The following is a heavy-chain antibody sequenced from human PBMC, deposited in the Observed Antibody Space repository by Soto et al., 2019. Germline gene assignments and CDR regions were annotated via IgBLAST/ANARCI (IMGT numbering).Heavy chain of an antibody. V-gene: IGHV2-5*02. D-gene: IGHD1-26*01. Sequence: QITLKESGPTLVKPTQTLTLTCTFSGFSLSTNGVGVGWIRQPPGKALEWLALIYWDGDKRYSPFLRSRLTLTKDTSKHQVVLTMTNMDPVDTATYYCARRRDGTYALDYWGQGTLVTVAS. CDR1: GFSLSTNGVG. CDR3: ARRRDGTYALDY. J-gene: IGHJ4*02. CDR2: IYWDGDK.